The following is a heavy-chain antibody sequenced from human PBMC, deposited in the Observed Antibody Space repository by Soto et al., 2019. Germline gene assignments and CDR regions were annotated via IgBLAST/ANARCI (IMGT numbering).Heavy chain of an antibody. D-gene: IGHD1-1*01. Sequence: GGSLRLSCAASGFTFGTSALQWVRQAPGKGLEWVSAISGSGGSTSYADSVKGRFTISRDNSKNTLYLQMNSLRAEDTAVYYCAKEDLEREYFDYWGQGTLVTVS. CDR2: ISGSGGST. J-gene: IGHJ4*02. CDR3: AKEDLEREYFDY. V-gene: IGHV3-23*01. CDR1: GFTFGTSA.